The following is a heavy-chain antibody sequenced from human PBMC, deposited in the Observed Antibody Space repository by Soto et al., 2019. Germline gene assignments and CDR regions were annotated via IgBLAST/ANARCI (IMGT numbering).Heavy chain of an antibody. CDR1: GGTFSSYA. V-gene: IGHV1-69*13. J-gene: IGHJ6*02. D-gene: IGHD3-10*01. Sequence: AASVKVSCKASGGTFSSYAISWVRQAPGQGLEWMGGIIPIFGTANYAQKFQGRVTITADESTSTAYMELSSLRSEDTAVYYCARDGSSGSYYKGYYYGMDVWGQGTTVTVSS. CDR2: IIPIFGTA. CDR3: ARDGSSGSYYKGYYYGMDV.